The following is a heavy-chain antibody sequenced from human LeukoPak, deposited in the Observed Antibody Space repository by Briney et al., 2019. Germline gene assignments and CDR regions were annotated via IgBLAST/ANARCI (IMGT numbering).Heavy chain of an antibody. J-gene: IGHJ4*02. CDR1: GFTFSSYS. CDR3: ARGSPSAVPAAPLDY. D-gene: IGHD2-2*01. Sequence: PGGSLRLSCAASGFTFSSYSMNWVRQAPGKGLEWVSYISSSSSTIYYADSVKGRFTISRDNAKNSLYLQMNSLRAEDTAVYYCARGSPSAVPAAPLDYWGQGTLVTVSS. CDR2: ISSSSSTI. V-gene: IGHV3-48*01.